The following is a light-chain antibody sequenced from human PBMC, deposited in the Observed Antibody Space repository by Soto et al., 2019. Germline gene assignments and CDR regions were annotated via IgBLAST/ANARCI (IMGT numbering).Light chain of an antibody. CDR2: WAS. J-gene: IGKJ4*01. Sequence: DIVMTQSPDSLAVSLGERATINCKSSQSILFSSNNKNYLTCYQQKPGQPPKPLIYWASTRESGVPDRFSGSGSGKDFTLTISSLQAEDVAVYYWQQYYSTPVTFGGGTKVEIK. V-gene: IGKV4-1*01. CDR3: QQYYSTPVT. CDR1: QSILFSSNNKNY.